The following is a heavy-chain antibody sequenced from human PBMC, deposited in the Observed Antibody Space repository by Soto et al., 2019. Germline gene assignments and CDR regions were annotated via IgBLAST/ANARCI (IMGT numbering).Heavy chain of an antibody. Sequence: GGSLRLSCVASGFTFSSYAMSWVRQAPGMGLEWVSGISGSGDNTYYADSVKGRFTFSRDNSRNTMFLQMDSLRAEDTAFYYCTKGPGPQHLPRPIPDFWGQGILVTVSS. CDR1: GFTFSSYA. J-gene: IGHJ4*02. CDR2: ISGSGDNT. CDR3: TKGPGPQHLPRPIPDF. V-gene: IGHV3-23*01. D-gene: IGHD6-13*01.